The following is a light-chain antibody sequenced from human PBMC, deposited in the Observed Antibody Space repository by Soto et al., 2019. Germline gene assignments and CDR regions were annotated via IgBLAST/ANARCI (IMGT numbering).Light chain of an antibody. CDR2: DVT. Sequence: QSALPQPASVSGSTGQSITISCTGTSSDVGDNNYVSWYQQHPGKAPKLMIYDVTHRPSGISNRFSGSKSGNTASLTISGLQAEDEADYYCSSYTSSSTLYVFGTGTKLTVL. CDR3: SSYTSSSTLYV. J-gene: IGLJ1*01. V-gene: IGLV2-14*01. CDR1: SSDVGDNNY.